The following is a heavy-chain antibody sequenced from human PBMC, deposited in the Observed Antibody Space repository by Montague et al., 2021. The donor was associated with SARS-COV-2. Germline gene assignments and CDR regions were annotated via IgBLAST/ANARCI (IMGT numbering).Heavy chain of an antibody. CDR1: GFTFSSYA. J-gene: IGHJ3*02. V-gene: IGHV3-30*04. D-gene: IGHD3-16*01. Sequence: SLRFSCAASGFTFSSYAMHWVRQAPGKGLEWVAVISYDGSNKYYADSVKGRSTISRDNSKNTLYLQMNSLRAEDTAVYYCARDLGVLAFDIWGQGTMVTVSS. CDR3: ARDLGVLAFDI. CDR2: ISYDGSNK.